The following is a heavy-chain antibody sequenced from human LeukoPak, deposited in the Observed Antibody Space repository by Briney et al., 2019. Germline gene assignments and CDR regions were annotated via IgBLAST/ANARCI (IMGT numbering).Heavy chain of an antibody. D-gene: IGHD3-16*01. Sequence: QPGGSLRLSCAVSGFTSSNHWMYWVRQVPGKGLVCVSAIKTDGTITNYADSVKGRFTISRDNAKNTLYLQMSGLRAEDTAIYYCVTTWGDYWGQGTQVTVSS. J-gene: IGHJ4*02. CDR3: VTTWGDY. V-gene: IGHV3-74*01. CDR2: IKTDGTIT. CDR1: GFTSSNHW.